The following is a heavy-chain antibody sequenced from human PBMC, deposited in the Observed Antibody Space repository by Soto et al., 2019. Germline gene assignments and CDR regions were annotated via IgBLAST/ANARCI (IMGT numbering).Heavy chain of an antibody. V-gene: IGHV1-69*12. J-gene: IGHJ4*02. D-gene: IGHD6-25*01. CDR2: IIPIFGST. CDR1: GGTFDSYA. CDR3: ARELGSSGSFDF. Sequence: QLQLVQSGPEVKNPESSVKVSCKAFGGTFDSYAVTWVRQAPGQGLECMGGIIPIFGSTNYAQKFQGRVTITADESTSTAYMELSSLSSEDTAIYYCARELGSSGSFDFWGQGTLVSVSS.